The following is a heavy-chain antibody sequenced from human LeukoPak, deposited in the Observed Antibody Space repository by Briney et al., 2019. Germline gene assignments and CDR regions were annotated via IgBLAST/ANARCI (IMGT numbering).Heavy chain of an antibody. CDR1: GYTFTRYG. J-gene: IGHJ4*02. D-gene: IGHD1-26*01. CDR3: ARDWGAPHTLNFDS. CDR2: ISGYNGNT. Sequence: GASVKVSCKPSGYTFTRYGISWVRQAPGQGLEWMAWISGYNGNTNCVQKFQDRLTMTTDTSTSTACLELTSLSSDDTAVYYCARDWGAPHTLNFDSWGQGTLVTVSS. V-gene: IGHV1-18*01.